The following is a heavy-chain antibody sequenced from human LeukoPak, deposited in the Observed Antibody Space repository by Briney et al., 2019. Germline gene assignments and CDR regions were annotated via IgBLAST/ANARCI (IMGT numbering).Heavy chain of an antibody. V-gene: IGHV3-30*18. CDR3: AKLTTNQNMAVAGTGDY. J-gene: IGHJ4*02. Sequence: GGSLRLSCAASGFTFSSYGMHWVRQAPGKGLEWVAVISYDGSNKYYADSVKGRFTISRDNSKNTLYLQMNSLRAGDTAVYYCAKLTTNQNMAVAGTGDYWGQGTLVTVSS. CDR1: GFTFSSYG. CDR2: ISYDGSNK. D-gene: IGHD6-19*01.